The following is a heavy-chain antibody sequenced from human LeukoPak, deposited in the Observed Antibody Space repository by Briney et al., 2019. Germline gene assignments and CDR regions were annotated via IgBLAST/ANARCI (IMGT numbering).Heavy chain of an antibody. CDR2: INPNSGGT. CDR3: ARVGSGYDLRRFDY. CDR1: GYTFTGYY. J-gene: IGHJ4*02. D-gene: IGHD5-12*01. V-gene: IGHV1-2*02. Sequence: ASVKVSCKASGYTFTGYYMHWVRQAPGQGLEWMGWINPNSGGTNYAQKFQGRVTMTRDTSIGTAYMELSRLRSDDTAVYYCARVGSGYDLRRFDYWGQGTLVTVSS.